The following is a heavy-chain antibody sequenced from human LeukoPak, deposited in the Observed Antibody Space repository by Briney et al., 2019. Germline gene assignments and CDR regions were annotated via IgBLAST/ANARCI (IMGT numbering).Heavy chain of an antibody. CDR3: AKSQDGGRLFDFDY. CDR2: ISGSGGST. D-gene: IGHD1-26*01. V-gene: IGHV3-23*01. CDR1: GFTFSSYA. Sequence: GGSLTLSCAASGFTFSSYAMSWVRQAPGKGLEWVSVISGSGGSTYSADSVKGRFSISRDNSKNTLYLQMNSLRAEDTAVYFCAKSQDGGRLFDFDYWGQGTLVTVSS. J-gene: IGHJ4*02.